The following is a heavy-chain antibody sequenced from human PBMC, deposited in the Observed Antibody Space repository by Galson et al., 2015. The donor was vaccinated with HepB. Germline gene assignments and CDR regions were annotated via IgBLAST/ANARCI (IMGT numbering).Heavy chain of an antibody. CDR2: ISYDGSNK. J-gene: IGHJ4*02. Sequence: SLRLSCAASGFTLSSYAMHWVRQAPGKGLEWVAVISYDGSNKYYADSVKGRFTISRDNSKKKLFLHMSSLRAEDTAVYYCARAVATIKFFDFWGQGSLLTVSS. CDR1: GFTLSSYA. D-gene: IGHD5-12*01. V-gene: IGHV3-30*04. CDR3: ARAVATIKFFDF.